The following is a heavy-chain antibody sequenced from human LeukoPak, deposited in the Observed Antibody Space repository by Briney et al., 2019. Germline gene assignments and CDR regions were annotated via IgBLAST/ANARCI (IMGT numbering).Heavy chain of an antibody. D-gene: IGHD3-22*01. CDR1: GGSFSGYY. CDR3: VGYDSSGYRDY. CDR2: INHSGST. Sequence: PETLSLTCAVYGGSFSGYYWSWIRQPPGKGLEWIGEINHSGSTNYNPSLKSRVTISVDTSKNQFSLKLSSVTAADTAVYYCVGYDSSGYRDYWGQGTLVTVSS. V-gene: IGHV4-34*01. J-gene: IGHJ4*02.